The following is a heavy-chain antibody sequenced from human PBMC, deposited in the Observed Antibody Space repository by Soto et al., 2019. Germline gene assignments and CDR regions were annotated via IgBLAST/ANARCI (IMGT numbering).Heavy chain of an antibody. CDR3: ARDLVGGTFDS. V-gene: IGHV1-18*01. CDR2: ISAHNGNT. J-gene: IGHJ4*02. CDR1: GYTFTTYG. Sequence: QVQLVQSGADLKKPGASVKVSCKASGYTFTTYGVTWVRQAPGQGLAWMGWISAHNGNTNYAQKFRGRLNMTTDTSTSTAYMELRSLRSDDTALYFCARDLVGGTFDSWGQGTLVTVSS. D-gene: IGHD1-26*01.